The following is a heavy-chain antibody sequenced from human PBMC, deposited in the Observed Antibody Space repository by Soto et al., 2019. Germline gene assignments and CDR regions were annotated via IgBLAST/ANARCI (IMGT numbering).Heavy chain of an antibody. D-gene: IGHD3-3*01. CDR3: ARALPHYDFWSGYSYYFDY. CDR1: GFTFSSYS. Sequence: LRLSCAASGFTFSSYSMNWVRQAPGKGLEWVSSISSSSSYIYYADSVKGRFTISRDNAKNSLYLQMNSLRAEDTAVYYCARALPHYDFWSGYSYYFDYWGQGTLVTVSS. J-gene: IGHJ4*02. V-gene: IGHV3-21*01. CDR2: ISSSSSYI.